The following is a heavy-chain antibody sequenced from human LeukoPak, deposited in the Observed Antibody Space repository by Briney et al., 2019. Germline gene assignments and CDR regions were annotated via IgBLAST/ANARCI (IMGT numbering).Heavy chain of an antibody. V-gene: IGHV4-38-2*01. CDR2: IYHSGST. D-gene: IGHD2-21*01. CDR3: ARRMTILWWPFDY. J-gene: IGHJ4*02. CDR1: GYSISSGYY. Sequence: KPSETLSLTCAVSGYSISSGYYWGWIRQPPGKGLEWIGSIYHSGSTYYNPSLKSRVTISVDTSKNQFSLKLSPVTAADTAVYYCARRMTILWWPFDYWGQGTLVTVSS.